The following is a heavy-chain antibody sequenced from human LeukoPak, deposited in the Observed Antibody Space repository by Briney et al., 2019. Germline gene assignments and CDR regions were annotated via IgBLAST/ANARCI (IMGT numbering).Heavy chain of an antibody. J-gene: IGHJ4*02. Sequence: GGSLRLSCAASGFTFSSYGMHWGRQAPGKGLEWVAVISYDGSNKYYADSVKGRFTISRDNSKHTLYLQMTSLRAEDTAVYYCAKEKGGLRWDFADYWGQGTLVTVSS. D-gene: IGHD1-26*01. CDR2: ISYDGSNK. V-gene: IGHV3-30*18. CDR3: AKEKGGLRWDFADY. CDR1: GFTFSSYG.